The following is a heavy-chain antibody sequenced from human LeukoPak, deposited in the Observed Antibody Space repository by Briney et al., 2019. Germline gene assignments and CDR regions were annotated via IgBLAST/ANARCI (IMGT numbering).Heavy chain of an antibody. Sequence: SETLSLTCTVSGGSISSYYWSWIRQPPGKGLEWIGYIYYSGSTNYNPSLKSRVTVSVDTSKNQFSLKLSSVTAADTAVYYCATTIRSVVAATPHYYYYGMDVWGQGTTVTVSS. D-gene: IGHD2-15*01. J-gene: IGHJ6*02. CDR3: ATTIRSVVAATPHYYYYGMDV. CDR1: GGSISSYY. CDR2: IYYSGST. V-gene: IGHV4-59*12.